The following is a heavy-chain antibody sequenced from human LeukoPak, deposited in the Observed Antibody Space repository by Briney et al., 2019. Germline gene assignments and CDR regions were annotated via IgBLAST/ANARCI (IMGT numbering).Heavy chain of an antibody. CDR1: GGSISSYY. J-gene: IGHJ6*02. CDR2: INHSGST. D-gene: IGHD5-18*01. Sequence: SSETLSLTCTVSGGSISSYYWSWIRQPPGKGLEWIGEINHSGSTNYNPSLKSRVTISVDTSKNQFSLKLSSVTAADTAVYYCARARGYSYGFQGYYYGMDVWGQGTTVTVSS. V-gene: IGHV4-34*01. CDR3: ARARGYSYGFQGYYYGMDV.